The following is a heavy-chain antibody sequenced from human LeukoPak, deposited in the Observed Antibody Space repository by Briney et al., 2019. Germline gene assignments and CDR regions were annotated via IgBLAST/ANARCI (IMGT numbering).Heavy chain of an antibody. CDR2: IYPGDSDT. CDR1: GYTFTSYW. D-gene: IGHD3-10*01. Sequence: KDSCKASGYTFTSYWNRWVRQMPGKGLEWIGIIYPGDSDTRYRPSFQGRVTISADKSISTAYLQWSSLKASDTAMYYCACRGGSGSYYDYWGQGTLVTVSS. J-gene: IGHJ4*02. V-gene: IGHV5-51*01. CDR3: ACRGGSGSYYDY.